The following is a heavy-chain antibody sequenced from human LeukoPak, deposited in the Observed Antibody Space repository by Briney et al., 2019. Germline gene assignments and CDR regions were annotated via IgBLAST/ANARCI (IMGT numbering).Heavy chain of an antibody. J-gene: IGHJ4*02. CDR1: GFTFSSYG. V-gene: IGHV3-23*01. D-gene: IGHD3-22*01. Sequence: GGTLRLSCAASGFTFSSYGMSWVRQAPGKGLEWVSAISGSGGSTYYADSVKGRFTISRDNAKNSLYLQMNSLRAEDTAVYYCARGYDSSGYHFDYWGQGTLVTVSS. CDR2: ISGSGGST. CDR3: ARGYDSSGYHFDY.